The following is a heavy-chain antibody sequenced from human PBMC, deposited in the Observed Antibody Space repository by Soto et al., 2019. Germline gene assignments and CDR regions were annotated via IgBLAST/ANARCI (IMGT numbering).Heavy chain of an antibody. J-gene: IGHJ4*02. CDR3: ARMRGVGEISPYLDY. CDR1: GGSISDYQ. V-gene: IGHV4-59*01. CDR2: IYYSGRT. D-gene: IGHD3-16*01. Sequence: QVQLQESGPGLAKPSETLSLTCSISGGSISDYQWNWIRQPPGKGLEWIGYIYYSGRTNYNPSLKSRLTVLLDTSTRQFSLRLRSVTAADTAVYYCARMRGVGEISPYLDYWGQGALVTVSS.